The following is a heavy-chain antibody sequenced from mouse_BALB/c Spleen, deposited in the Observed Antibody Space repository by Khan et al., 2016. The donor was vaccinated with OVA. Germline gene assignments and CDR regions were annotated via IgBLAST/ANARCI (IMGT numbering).Heavy chain of an antibody. V-gene: IGHV2-6-4*01. J-gene: IGHJ4*01. CDR1: GFSLSRYN. Sequence: QVQLKESGPGLVAPSQSLSITCTVSGFSLSRYNIHWVRQPPGKGLEWLGMIWGGGGTDYNSTLKSRLSIRRDNSKSQVLLKMNSLQTDDTAMYYCARAYYRYDGYYAMDYWGQGTLVTVSS. CDR2: IWGGGGT. D-gene: IGHD2-14*01. CDR3: ARAYYRYDGYYAMDY.